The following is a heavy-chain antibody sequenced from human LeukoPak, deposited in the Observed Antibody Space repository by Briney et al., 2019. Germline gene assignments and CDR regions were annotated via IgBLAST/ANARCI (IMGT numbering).Heavy chain of an antibody. D-gene: IGHD3-3*01. CDR1: GFTFSSYA. Sequence: GSLRLSCAASGFTFSSYAMSWVRRPPGKGLEWIGEINHSGSTNYNPSLKSRVTISVDTSKNQFSLKLSSVTAADTAVYYCARIGSRYYDFWSGYYSFDYWGQGTLVTVSS. CDR3: ARIGSRYYDFWSGYYSFDY. V-gene: IGHV4-34*01. CDR2: INHSGST. J-gene: IGHJ4*02.